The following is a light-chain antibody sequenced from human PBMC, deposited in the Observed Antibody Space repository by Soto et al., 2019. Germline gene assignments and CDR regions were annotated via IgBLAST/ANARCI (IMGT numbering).Light chain of an antibody. V-gene: IGLV2-14*01. CDR1: RSDVGGYNY. J-gene: IGLJ2*01. Sequence: QSVLTQPASVSGSPGQSITISCTGTRSDVGGYNYVSWYQQHPGKAPKLMIYDVSNRPSGVSIRFSGSKSGNTASLTISGLQAEDEADYYCSSYTSSSAYVVFGGGTKVTVL. CDR2: DVS. CDR3: SSYTSSSAYVV.